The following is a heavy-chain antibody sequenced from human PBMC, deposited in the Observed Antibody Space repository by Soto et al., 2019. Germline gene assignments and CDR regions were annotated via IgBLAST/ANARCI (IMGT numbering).Heavy chain of an antibody. CDR2: VYNRGST. V-gene: IGHV4-59*01. CDR1: GGSISSNY. J-gene: IGHJ4*02. Sequence: XTLSLTCTVSGGSISSNYWTWIRQPPGKGLEWIGYVYNRGSTNYNPSLKSRVTISEDTSKIQFSLKVNSMTAEDTAVYYCARYRREAVAGYTLDNWGQGTLLTAPQ. D-gene: IGHD6-13*01. CDR3: ARYRREAVAGYTLDN.